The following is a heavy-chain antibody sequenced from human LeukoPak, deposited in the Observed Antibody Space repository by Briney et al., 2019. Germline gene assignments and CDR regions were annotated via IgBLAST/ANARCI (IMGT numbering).Heavy chain of an antibody. J-gene: IGHJ4*02. CDR3: ARALGATDFDY. V-gene: IGHV4-59*01. D-gene: IGHD1-26*01. Sequence: SETLSPTCTVSGGSISSYYWSWIRQPPGKGLEWIGYIYYSGSTNYNPSLKSRVTISVDTSKNQFSLKLSSVTAADTAVYYCARALGATDFDYWGQGTLVTVSS. CDR1: GGSISSYY. CDR2: IYYSGST.